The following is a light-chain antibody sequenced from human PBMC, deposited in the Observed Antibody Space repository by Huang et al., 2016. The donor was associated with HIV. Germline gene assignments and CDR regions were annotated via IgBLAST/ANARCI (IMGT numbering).Light chain of an antibody. CDR1: QSITTY. J-gene: IGKJ1*01. V-gene: IGKV1-39*01. CDR3: QQSYTSPWT. Sequence: DIQMTQSPSSLSASIGDRVIITCRASQSITTYLNWYQQKPGKAHNLLISAASTLQSGVPSRFGGSGSGTDFALTISSLQPEDFATYYCQQSYTSPWTFGQGTNVEV. CDR2: AAS.